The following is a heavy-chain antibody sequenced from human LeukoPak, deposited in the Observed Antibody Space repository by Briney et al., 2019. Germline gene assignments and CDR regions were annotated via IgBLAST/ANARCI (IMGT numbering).Heavy chain of an antibody. CDR3: ARVPGGVIDYGYFDY. D-gene: IGHD3-16*02. Sequence: GASVKVSCKASGYTFTSYGISWVRQAPGHGLEWMGWISAYNGNTNYAQKLQGRVTMTTDTCTSTAYMELRSLRSDDTAVYYCARVPGGVIDYGYFDYWGQGTLVTVSS. V-gene: IGHV1-18*01. CDR1: GYTFTSYG. CDR2: ISAYNGNT. J-gene: IGHJ4*02.